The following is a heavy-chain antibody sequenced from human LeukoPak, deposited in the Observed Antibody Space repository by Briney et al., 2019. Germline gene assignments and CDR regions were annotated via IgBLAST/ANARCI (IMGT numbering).Heavy chain of an antibody. CDR1: GFTFSSYG. D-gene: IGHD6-6*01. Sequence: PGRSLRLSCAASGFTFSSYGMHWVRQAPGKGLEWVAVISYDGSNKYHADSVKGRFTISRDNSKNTLYLQMNSLRAEDTAVYYCAKSGDSSSSGVNFDYWGQGTLVTVSS. CDR3: AKSGDSSSSGVNFDY. V-gene: IGHV3-30*18. CDR2: ISYDGSNK. J-gene: IGHJ4*02.